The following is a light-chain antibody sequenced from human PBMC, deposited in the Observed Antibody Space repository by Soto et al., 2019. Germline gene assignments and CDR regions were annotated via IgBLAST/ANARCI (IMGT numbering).Light chain of an antibody. CDR3: QQYNNWPLT. Sequence: ERVMTQAPATLSVSPGERATLSCRASQSVSSDLAWYQQKPGQGPRLLIYGAFNRATGVPARFSGSGSGTEFTLTISSLQSEDFEVYYCQQYNNWPLTVGGGTKVEIK. J-gene: IGKJ4*01. CDR2: GAF. CDR1: QSVSSD. V-gene: IGKV3-15*01.